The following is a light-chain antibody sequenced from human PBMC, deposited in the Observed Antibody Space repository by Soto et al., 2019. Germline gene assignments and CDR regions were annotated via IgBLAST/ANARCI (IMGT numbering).Light chain of an antibody. CDR3: QQYNTYSLT. CDR2: KAS. V-gene: IGKV1-5*03. J-gene: IGKJ4*01. CDR1: QSISTW. Sequence: DIQMTQSPSTLSASVGDRVTITCRASQSISTWLAWYQQKPGKAPKVLIYKASSLESGVPSRFSGSGSGTEFTLNISSLQPDDFATYYCQQYNTYSLTVGGGTKVEIK.